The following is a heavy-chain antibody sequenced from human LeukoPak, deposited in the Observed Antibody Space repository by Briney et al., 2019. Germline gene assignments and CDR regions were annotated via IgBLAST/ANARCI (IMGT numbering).Heavy chain of an antibody. Sequence: GSLRLSCAASGFTFSDNWMTWVRQAPGKGLEWIGEIYHSGSTNYNPSLKSRVTISVDMSKNQFSLKLSSVTAADTAVYYCARDGKRAVAGFDYWGQGTLVTVSS. CDR3: ARDGKRAVAGFDY. CDR2: IYHSGST. CDR1: GFTFSDNW. J-gene: IGHJ4*02. D-gene: IGHD6-19*01. V-gene: IGHV4-4*02.